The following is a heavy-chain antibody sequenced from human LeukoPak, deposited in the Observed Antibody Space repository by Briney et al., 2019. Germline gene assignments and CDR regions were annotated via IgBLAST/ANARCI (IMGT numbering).Heavy chain of an antibody. V-gene: IGHV3-21*01. CDR1: GFTFSSYS. Sequence: GGSLRLSCAASGFTFSSYSMNWVRQAPGKGLEWVSSISSSSSYIYYADSVKGRFTISRDNAKNSLYLQVNSLRAEDTAVYYCARASEADFWSGYNTYYFDYWGQGTLVTVSS. D-gene: IGHD3-3*01. CDR2: ISSSSSYI. J-gene: IGHJ4*02. CDR3: ARASEADFWSGYNTYYFDY.